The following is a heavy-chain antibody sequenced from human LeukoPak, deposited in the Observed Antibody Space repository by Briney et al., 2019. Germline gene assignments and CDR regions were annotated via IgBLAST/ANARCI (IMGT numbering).Heavy chain of an antibody. Sequence: ASVKVSCKASGYTFTGYYMHWVRQAPGQGLEWMGWINPNSGGTNYAQKFQGRVTMTRDTSISTAYMELSRLRSDDTAVYYCARGPIAVAMDNWFDPWGQGTLVTASS. CDR1: GYTFTGYY. CDR2: INPNSGGT. CDR3: ARGPIAVAMDNWFDP. V-gene: IGHV1-2*02. J-gene: IGHJ5*02. D-gene: IGHD6-19*01.